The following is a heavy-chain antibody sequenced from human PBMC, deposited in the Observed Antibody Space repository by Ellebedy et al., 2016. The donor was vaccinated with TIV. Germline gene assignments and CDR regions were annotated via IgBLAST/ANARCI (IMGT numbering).Heavy chain of an antibody. CDR3: AKATDIQLRYFDWPYFDY. J-gene: IGHJ4*02. CDR2: ISYDGSNK. V-gene: IGHV3-30*18. CDR1: GFTFSDYY. Sequence: GESLKISCAASGFTFSDYYMSWLRQAPGKGLEWVAVISYDGSNKYYADSVKGRFTISRDNSKNTLYLQMNSLRAEDTAVYYCAKATDIQLRYFDWPYFDYWGQGTLVTVSS. D-gene: IGHD3-9*01.